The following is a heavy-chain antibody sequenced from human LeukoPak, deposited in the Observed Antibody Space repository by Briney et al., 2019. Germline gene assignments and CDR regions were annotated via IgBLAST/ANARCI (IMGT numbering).Heavy chain of an antibody. CDR3: ARDQEGSGYRFDY. CDR1: GGSISSGGYY. D-gene: IGHD3-22*01. Sequence: SETLSLTCTVSGGSISSGGYYWSWIRQHPGKGLEGIGYIYYSGSTYYNPSLKSRVTISVDTSKNQFSLKLSSVTAADTAVYYCARDQEGSGYRFDYWGQGTLVTVSS. V-gene: IGHV4-31*03. J-gene: IGHJ4*02. CDR2: IYYSGST.